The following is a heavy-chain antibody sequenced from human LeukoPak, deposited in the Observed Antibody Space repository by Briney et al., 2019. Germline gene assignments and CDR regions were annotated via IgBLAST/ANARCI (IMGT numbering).Heavy chain of an antibody. CDR2: IYYSGST. Sequence: SETLSLTCTVSGGSISSYYWSWIRQPPGKGLEWIGYIYYSGSTNYNPSLKSRVTISVDTSKNQFSLKLSSVTAADTAVYYCARVPPYCSSTSCYQVFFDYWGQGTLVTVSS. CDR1: GGSISSYY. J-gene: IGHJ4*02. CDR3: ARVPPYCSSTSCYQVFFDY. V-gene: IGHV4-59*01. D-gene: IGHD2-2*01.